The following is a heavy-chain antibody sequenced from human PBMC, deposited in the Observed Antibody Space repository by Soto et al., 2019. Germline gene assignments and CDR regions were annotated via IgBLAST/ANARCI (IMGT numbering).Heavy chain of an antibody. Sequence: QMQLVQSAAEVREPGTSVRVSCRASGFDFGSFGIQFLRQTRGRGLEWIGWIVVVSGSTNYARQFQGKVAISRDMSSNTAYLDLYDLKSDDTAVYFCSADHPHMAMGWPVWGQGTTVTVSS. CDR1: GFDFGSFG. CDR2: IVVVSGST. CDR3: SADHPHMAMGWPV. D-gene: IGHD1-26*01. J-gene: IGHJ6*02. V-gene: IGHV1-58*02.